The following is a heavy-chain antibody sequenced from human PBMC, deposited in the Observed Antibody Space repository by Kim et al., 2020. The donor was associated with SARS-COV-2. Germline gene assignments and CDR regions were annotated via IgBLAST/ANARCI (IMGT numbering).Heavy chain of an antibody. CDR2: IKQDGSEK. D-gene: IGHD3-3*01. J-gene: IGHJ5*02. CDR3: ARDYDFWSGYSNNWFDP. CDR1: GFTFSSYW. Sequence: GGSLRLSCAASGFTFSSYWMSWVRQAPGKGLEWVANIKQDGSEKYYVDSVKGRFTISRDNAKNSLYLQMNSLRAEDTAVYYCARDYDFWSGYSNNWFDPWGQGTLVTVSS. V-gene: IGHV3-7*01.